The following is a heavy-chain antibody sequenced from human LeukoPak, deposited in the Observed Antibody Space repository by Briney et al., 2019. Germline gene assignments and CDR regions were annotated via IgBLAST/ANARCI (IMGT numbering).Heavy chain of an antibody. D-gene: IGHD1-7*01. Sequence: PGGSLRLSCAASGFTFSSYAMSWVRQAPGKGLEWVSAISGSGGSTYYADSVKGRFTISRDNAKKSLYVQMNSLRAEDTAVYYCARGTSRTSYYMDVWGKGTTVTVSS. CDR2: ISGSGGST. CDR1: GFTFSSYA. V-gene: IGHV3-23*01. J-gene: IGHJ6*03. CDR3: ARGTSRTSYYMDV.